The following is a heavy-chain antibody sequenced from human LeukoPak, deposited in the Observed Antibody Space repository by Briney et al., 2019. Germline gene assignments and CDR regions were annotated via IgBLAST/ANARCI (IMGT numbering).Heavy chain of an antibody. J-gene: IGHJ4*02. CDR1: GFTFSSYA. CDR3: ARGGTYYDSSGYYYADY. D-gene: IGHD3-22*01. CDR2: ISSNGGST. Sequence: GGSLILSWAASGFTFSSYAMRWVRQAPGKGLEYVSAISSNGGSTYYANSVKGRFTISRDNSKNTLYLQMGSLRAEDIAVYYCARGGTYYDSSGYYYADYWGQGTLVTVSS. V-gene: IGHV3-64*01.